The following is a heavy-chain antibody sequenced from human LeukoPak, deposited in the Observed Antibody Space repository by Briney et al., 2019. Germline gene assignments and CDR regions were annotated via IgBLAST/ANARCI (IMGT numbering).Heavy chain of an antibody. CDR3: ARDKYYYDSSADAFDI. J-gene: IGHJ3*02. V-gene: IGHV3-21*01. D-gene: IGHD3-22*01. CDR2: ISSSSSYI. CDR1: GFSVSSKY. Sequence: GGSLRLSCAASGFSVSSKYMSWVRQAPGKGLEWVSSISSSSSYIYYADSVKGRFTISRDNAKNSLYLQMNSLRDEDTAVYYCARDKYYYDSSADAFDIWGQGTVVTVSS.